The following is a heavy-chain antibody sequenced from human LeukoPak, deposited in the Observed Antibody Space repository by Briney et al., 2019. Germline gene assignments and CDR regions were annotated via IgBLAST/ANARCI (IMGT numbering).Heavy chain of an antibody. V-gene: IGHV6-1*01. D-gene: IGHD6-19*01. CDR1: GDSVSSNSAA. J-gene: IGHJ4*02. CDR3: ARARWVAGIVSFDY. Sequence: SPTLSLTFAISGDSVSSNSAAWNWIRQSPSRGLEWLGRTYYRSKWYSDYAVSVKSRITINPDTSKNQFSLQLNSVTPEDTAVYYCARARWVAGIVSFDYWGQGTLVTVSS. CDR2: TYYRSKWYS.